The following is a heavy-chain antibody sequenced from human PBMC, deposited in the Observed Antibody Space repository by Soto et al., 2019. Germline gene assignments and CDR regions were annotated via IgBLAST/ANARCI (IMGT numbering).Heavy chain of an antibody. CDR3: AAGIQLLWNYYYYGMDV. J-gene: IGHJ6*02. CDR2: INHSGST. CDR1: GGYFSGYY. D-gene: IGHD5-18*01. V-gene: IGHV4-34*01. Sequence: SEPLSLTCAVNGGYFSGYYWSRIRQPPGKGLEWIGEINHSGSTNYNPSLKSRVTISVDTSKNQFSLKLSSVTAADTAVYYCAAGIQLLWNYYYYGMDVWCQGTTLTVSS.